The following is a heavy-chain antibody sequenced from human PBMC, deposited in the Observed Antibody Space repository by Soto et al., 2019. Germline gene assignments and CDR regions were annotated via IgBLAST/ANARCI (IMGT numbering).Heavy chain of an antibody. CDR2: IYYSGST. CDR1: GGSISSYY. J-gene: IGHJ4*02. CDR3: AGGYQLRYFDY. V-gene: IGHV4-59*12. Sequence: PSETLSLTCTVSGGSISSYYWSWVRQPPGKGLEWIGYIYYSGSTNYNPSLKSRVTISVDTSKNQFSLKLSSVTAVDTAVYYCAGGYQLRYFDYWGQGTQVTVSS. D-gene: IGHD2-2*01.